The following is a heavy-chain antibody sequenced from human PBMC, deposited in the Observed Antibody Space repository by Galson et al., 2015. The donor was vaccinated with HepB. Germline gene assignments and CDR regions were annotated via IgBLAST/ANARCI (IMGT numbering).Heavy chain of an antibody. CDR1: GFTFSSSS. V-gene: IGHV3-23*01. D-gene: IGHD2-15*01. CDR3: AKDQIVHVGEMDV. CDR2: ISGGGGSP. J-gene: IGHJ6*02. Sequence: SLRLSCAASGFTFSSSSLNWVRQAPGKGLEWVSAISGGGGSPYYADSVKGRFPISRDNSKNTLYLQMNSLRAEDTAVHYCAKDQIVHVGEMDVWGQGTTVTV.